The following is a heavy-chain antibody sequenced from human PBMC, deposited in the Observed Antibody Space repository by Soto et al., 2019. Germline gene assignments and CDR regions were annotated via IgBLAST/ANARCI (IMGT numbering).Heavy chain of an antibody. CDR1: GFTFNGYT. D-gene: IGHD2-2*02. J-gene: IGHJ4*02. CDR2: VSSFSSTI. CDR3: ATIRGSSLNY. V-gene: IGHV3-48*02. Sequence: GGSLRLSCAASGFTFNGYTMNWVRQAPGKGLEWISHVSSFSSTIYYADSVRGRFTISRDNAKDLLYLQMNSLRDEDTAVYYCATIRGSSLNYWGQGTLVTVSS.